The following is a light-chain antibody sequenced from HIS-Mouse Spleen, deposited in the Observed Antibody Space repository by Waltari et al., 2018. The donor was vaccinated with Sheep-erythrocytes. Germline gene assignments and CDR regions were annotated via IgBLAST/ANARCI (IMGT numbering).Light chain of an antibody. Sequence: SYELTQPPSVSVSPGQTASITCSGDALPKNYAYWYQQKSGQAPVLVIYEDSKRPSGIPERFSGSTSGTMATLTISGAQVEDEADYYCYSTDSSGNHWVFGGGTKLTVL. V-gene: IGLV3-10*01. J-gene: IGLJ3*02. CDR2: EDS. CDR3: YSTDSSGNHWV. CDR1: ALPKNY.